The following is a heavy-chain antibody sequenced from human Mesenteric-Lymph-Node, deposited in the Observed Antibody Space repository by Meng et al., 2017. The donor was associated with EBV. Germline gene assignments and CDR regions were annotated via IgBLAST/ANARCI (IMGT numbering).Heavy chain of an antibody. J-gene: IGHJ4*02. V-gene: IGHV1-69*01. CDR3: AREGIAAATNWGYYFDY. Sequence: VVLVQSGAEVKKAGSSVKVSCKASGVTFSSYAISWVRQAPGQGLEWMGGIIPIFGTSNYAQKFQGRVTITADESTSTAYMELSGLRSEDTAVFYCAREGIAAATNWGYYFDYWGQGTLVTVSS. CDR2: IIPIFGTS. D-gene: IGHD6-13*01. CDR1: GVTFSSYA.